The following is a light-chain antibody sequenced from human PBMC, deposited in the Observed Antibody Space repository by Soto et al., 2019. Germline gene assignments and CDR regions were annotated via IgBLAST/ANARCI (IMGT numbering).Light chain of an antibody. J-gene: IGLJ1*01. CDR2: ANT. V-gene: IGLV1-40*01. CDR3: AAWDASLSACV. Sequence: QSVLTQPPSVSGAPGQRVTISCTGSSSNIGATYDVHWYQQLPGTAPKLLIYANTNRPSGVPDRFSGSKSGTSASLAIVGLRSEDEAVYYCAAWDASLSACVFGNGTKLTVL. CDR1: SSNIGATYD.